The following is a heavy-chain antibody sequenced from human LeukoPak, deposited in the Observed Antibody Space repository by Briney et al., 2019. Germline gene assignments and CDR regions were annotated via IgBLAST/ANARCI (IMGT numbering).Heavy chain of an antibody. Sequence: GGSLRLSCAASGFTFSSYEMHWVRQAPGKGLEWVSYISISGSTIFYADSVKGRFTISRDNAKNSLYLQMNSLRAEDTAVYYCAELGITMIGGVWGKGTTVTISS. CDR3: AELGITMIGGV. J-gene: IGHJ6*04. D-gene: IGHD3-10*02. CDR2: ISISGSTI. V-gene: IGHV3-48*03. CDR1: GFTFSSYE.